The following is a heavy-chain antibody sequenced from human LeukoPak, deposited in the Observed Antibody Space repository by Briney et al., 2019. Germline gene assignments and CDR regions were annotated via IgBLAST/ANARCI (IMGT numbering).Heavy chain of an antibody. Sequence: ETLSLTCTVSGGSISSYYWNWIRQPPGKGLEWIGSIYYSGSTYYNPSLKSRVTISVDTSKNQFSLKLSSVTAADTAVYYCARQVFTMVRGVIIKTLGPNWFDPWGQGTLVTVSS. V-gene: IGHV4-59*05. CDR1: GGSISSYY. D-gene: IGHD3-10*01. CDR2: IYYSGST. CDR3: ARQVFTMVRGVIIKTLGPNWFDP. J-gene: IGHJ5*02.